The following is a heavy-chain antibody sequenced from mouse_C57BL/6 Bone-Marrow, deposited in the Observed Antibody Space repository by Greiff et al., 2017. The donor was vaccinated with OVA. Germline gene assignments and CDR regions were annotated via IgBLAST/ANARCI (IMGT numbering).Heavy chain of an antibody. J-gene: IGHJ2*01. V-gene: IGHV1-64*01. CDR2: IHPNSGST. D-gene: IGHD2-2*01. CDR3: AREGGYPYYFDY. Sequence: QVQLQQPGAELVKPGASVKLSCKASGYTFTSYWMHWVKQRPGQGLEWIGMIHPNSGSTNYNEKFKSKATLTVDKSSSTAYVQLSSLTSEDSAVYYCAREGGYPYYFDYWGQGTTLTVSS. CDR1: GYTFTSYW.